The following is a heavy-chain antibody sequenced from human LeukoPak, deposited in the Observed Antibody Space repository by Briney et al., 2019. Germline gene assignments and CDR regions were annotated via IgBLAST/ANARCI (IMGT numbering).Heavy chain of an antibody. Sequence: ASVKVSCKASGYTFTSYDINWVRQATGQGLEWMGWMNPNSGNTGHAQKFQGRVTMTRNTSISTAYMELSSLRSEDTAVYYCARVAIRAVRGVIGYWGQGTLVTVSS. CDR2: MNPNSGNT. V-gene: IGHV1-8*01. CDR1: GYTFTSYD. D-gene: IGHD3-10*01. CDR3: ARVAIRAVRGVIGY. J-gene: IGHJ4*02.